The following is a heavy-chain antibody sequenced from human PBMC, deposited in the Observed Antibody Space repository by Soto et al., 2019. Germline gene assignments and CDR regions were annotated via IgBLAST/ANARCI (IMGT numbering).Heavy chain of an antibody. V-gene: IGHV3-30*18. J-gene: IGHJ6*02. Sequence: EQVVESGGGVVQPGRSLRLSCAASGFSFRNYGMHWVRQVPGKGLEWVAVISYDGGSKYYADSVKGRFTISRDNSENTLYLQMSSLRGDDTAVYYCAKDWHWETFYYGMNVWGQGTTVTVSS. CDR1: GFSFRNYG. CDR3: AKDWHWETFYYGMNV. CDR2: ISYDGGSK. D-gene: IGHD1-26*01.